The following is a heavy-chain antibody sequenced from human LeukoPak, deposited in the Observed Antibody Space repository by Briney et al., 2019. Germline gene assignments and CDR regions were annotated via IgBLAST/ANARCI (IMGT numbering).Heavy chain of an antibody. CDR3: ARGDQTEYYYYYGMDV. Sequence: SETLSLTCTVSGGSISSSSYYWGWIRQPPGKGLEWIGSIYYGGSTYYNPSLKSRVTISVDTSKNQFSLKLSSVTAADTAVYYCARGDQTEYYYYYGMDVWGQGTTVTVSS. CDR1: GGSISSSSYY. V-gene: IGHV4-39*01. J-gene: IGHJ6*02. CDR2: IYYGGST. D-gene: IGHD3-16*01.